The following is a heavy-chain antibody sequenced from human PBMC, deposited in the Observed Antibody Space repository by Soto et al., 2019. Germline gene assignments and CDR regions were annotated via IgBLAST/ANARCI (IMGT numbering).Heavy chain of an antibody. CDR3: ARGGRNTAEAY. CDR1: GYTFTSYG. CDR2: ISAYNGNT. J-gene: IGHJ4*02. D-gene: IGHD5-18*01. Sequence: QVQLVQSGAEVKKPGASVKVSCKASGYTFTSYGISWVRQAPGQGLEYMGWISAYNGNTNYAQNLQGXXTXTXXTPTSTAYMELRSLRSDDTAVYYCARGGRNTAEAYWGQGTLVTVSS. V-gene: IGHV1-18*01.